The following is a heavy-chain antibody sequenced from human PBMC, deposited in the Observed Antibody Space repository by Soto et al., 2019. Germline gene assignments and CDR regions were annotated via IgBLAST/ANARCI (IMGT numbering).Heavy chain of an antibody. Sequence: ASVKVSCKASGYTFTDSHIHWVRQASGQGLEWLGWINPKSSDTYDKNKYHPTITMTRNTYINTPYIDLTNLLTAVTDVDYCEKYRPGSIASPPKRAELWGQGNLVTVSS. CDR1: GYTFTDSH. D-gene: IGHD1-26*01. V-gene: IGHV1-2*02. J-gene: IGHJ4*02. CDR2: INPKSSDT. CDR3: EKYRPGSIASPPKRAEL.